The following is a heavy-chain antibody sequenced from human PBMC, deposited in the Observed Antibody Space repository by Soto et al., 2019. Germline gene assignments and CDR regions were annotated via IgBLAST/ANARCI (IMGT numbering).Heavy chain of an antibody. J-gene: IGHJ6*02. CDR2: IIPIFGTA. CDR3: ARDSGGWLLSLDV. Sequence: GASVKVSCKASGGTFSSYAISWVRQAPGQGLEWMGGIIPIFGTANYAQKFQGRLTITADESTRTAYMELRRLRYEDTAVYYCARDSGGWLLSLDVWGQGTTVTVSS. CDR1: GGTFSSYA. D-gene: IGHD3-3*01. V-gene: IGHV1-69*13.